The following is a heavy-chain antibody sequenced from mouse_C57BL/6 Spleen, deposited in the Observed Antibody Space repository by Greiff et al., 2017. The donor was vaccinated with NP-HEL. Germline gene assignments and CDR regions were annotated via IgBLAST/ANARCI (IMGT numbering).Heavy chain of an antibody. Sequence: QVQLKQSGAELVKPGASVKLSCKASGYTFTEYTIHWVKQRSGQGLEWIGWFYPGSGSIKYNEKFKDKATLTADKSSSTVYMELSRLTSEDAAVYFCARREEGDGQPLSFAYWGQGTLVTVSA. J-gene: IGHJ3*01. D-gene: IGHD2-3*01. CDR1: GYTFTEYT. CDR3: ARREEGDGQPLSFAY. V-gene: IGHV1-62-2*01. CDR2: FYPGSGSI.